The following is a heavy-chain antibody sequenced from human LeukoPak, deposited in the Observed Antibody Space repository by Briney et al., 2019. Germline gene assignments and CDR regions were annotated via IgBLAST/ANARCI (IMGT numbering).Heavy chain of an antibody. V-gene: IGHV1-2*02. J-gene: IGHJ4*02. CDR2: INPNSGGT. CDR3: ARASSSWYGGG. CDR1: GYTFSDYF. Sequence: ASVKVSCKASGYTFSDYFIHWVRQAPGQGLEWMGWINPNSGGTDYAQKFQGRVTMTRDTSISTAYMELSRLRSDDTAVYYCARASSSWYGGGWGQGTLVTVSS. D-gene: IGHD6-13*01.